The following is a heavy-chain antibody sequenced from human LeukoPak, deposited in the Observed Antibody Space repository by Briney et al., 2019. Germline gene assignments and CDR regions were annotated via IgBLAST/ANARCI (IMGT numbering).Heavy chain of an antibody. V-gene: IGHV3-11*01. CDR2: ISSSGSTI. CDR1: GFTFSDYY. J-gene: IGHJ4*02. CDR3: ARVIAAAGSHFDY. Sequence: KTGGSLRLSCAASGFTFSDYYMSWIRQAPGKGLEWVSYISSSGSTIYYADSVKGRFTISRDNAKNSLYLQMNSLRAEDTAVYYCARVIAAAGSHFDYWGQGTLATVSS. D-gene: IGHD6-13*01.